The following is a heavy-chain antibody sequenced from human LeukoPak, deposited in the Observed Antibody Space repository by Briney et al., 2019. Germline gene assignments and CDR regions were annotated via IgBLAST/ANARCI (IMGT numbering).Heavy chain of an antibody. CDR3: ATMSGESSDFDH. CDR1: GGSISAYY. V-gene: IGHV4-4*07. Sequence: SETLSLTCVVSGGSISAYYWNWIRQPAGKGLEWIGRLHSSGETTSNPSLMSRATMSLDTSRNHFSLDLTSVTAADTATYYCATMSGESSDFDHWGQGTLVTVSS. J-gene: IGHJ4*02. CDR2: LHSSGET.